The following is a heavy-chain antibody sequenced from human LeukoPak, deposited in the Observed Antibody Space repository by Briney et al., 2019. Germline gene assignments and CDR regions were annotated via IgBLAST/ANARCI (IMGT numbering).Heavy chain of an antibody. CDR3: ARERGGYYGSGSPRWFDP. CDR2: IYSGGST. V-gene: IGHV3-66*01. Sequence: PGGSLRLSCAASGFTVSSNYMSWVRQAPGKGLEWVSVIYSGGSTYYANSVKGRLTISRDNSKNMLYLQMNSLRAEDTAVYYCARERGGYYGSGSPRWFDPWGQGTLVTVSS. CDR1: GFTVSSNY. D-gene: IGHD3-10*01. J-gene: IGHJ5*02.